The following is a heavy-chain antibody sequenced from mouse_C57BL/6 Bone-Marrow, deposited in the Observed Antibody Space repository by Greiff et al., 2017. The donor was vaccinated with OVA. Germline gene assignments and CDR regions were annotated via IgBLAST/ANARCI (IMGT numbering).Heavy chain of an antibody. CDR1: GFTFSSYA. Sequence: EVQGVESGEGLVKPGGSLKLSCAASGFTFSSYAMSWVRQTPEKRLEWVAYISSGGDYIDYADTVKGRFTIYRDNARNTLYLQMSSLKSEDTAMYYCTRLLDAMDYWGQGTSVTVSS. J-gene: IGHJ4*01. CDR3: TRLLDAMDY. CDR2: ISSGGDYI. V-gene: IGHV5-9-1*02. D-gene: IGHD2-1*01.